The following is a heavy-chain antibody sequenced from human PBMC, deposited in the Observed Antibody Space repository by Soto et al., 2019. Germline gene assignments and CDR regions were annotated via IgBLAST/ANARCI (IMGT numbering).Heavy chain of an antibody. D-gene: IGHD5-12*01. V-gene: IGHV3-23*01. CDR2: IGGTSGST. J-gene: IGHJ2*01. Sequence: EVQLLESGGGLEQPGGSLRLSCAASGFTFSNFVMSWVRRDPGQGLEWVSAIGGTSGSTYYADSVKGRFTISRDNSKNTLSLQMNSLRAEDTAVYYCAKRRGDGYFDLWGRGALVTVS. CDR3: AKRRGDGYFDL. CDR1: GFTFSNFV.